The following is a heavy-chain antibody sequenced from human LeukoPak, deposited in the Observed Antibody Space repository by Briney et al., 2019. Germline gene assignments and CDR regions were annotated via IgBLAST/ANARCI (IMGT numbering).Heavy chain of an antibody. V-gene: IGHV1-69*05. CDR3: ASESTSNFYMDV. D-gene: IGHD2-2*01. CDR1: GGTFSCYA. Sequence: SVRVSCKASGGTFSCYAFSWVRQAPGQGLEWMGGIIPIFGTASYAQKFQGRVTIATDESTSTAYMELNSLRSEDTAVYYCASESTSNFYMDVWGKGTTVTVSS. CDR2: IIPIFGTA. J-gene: IGHJ6*03.